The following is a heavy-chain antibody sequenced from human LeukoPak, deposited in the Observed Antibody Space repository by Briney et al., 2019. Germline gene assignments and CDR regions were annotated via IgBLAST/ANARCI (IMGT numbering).Heavy chain of an antibody. D-gene: IGHD2-15*01. CDR1: GFTVSSNY. CDR3: AKRGVVVAAPYYYYGMDV. J-gene: IGHJ6*02. Sequence: PGGSLRLSCAASGFTVSSNYMSWVRQAPGKGLEWVSVIYSGGSTYYAASVKGRFTISRDNSKNTLYLQMNSLRAEDTAVYYCAKRGVVVAAPYYYYGMDVWGQGTTVTVPS. V-gene: IGHV3-53*01. CDR2: IYSGGST.